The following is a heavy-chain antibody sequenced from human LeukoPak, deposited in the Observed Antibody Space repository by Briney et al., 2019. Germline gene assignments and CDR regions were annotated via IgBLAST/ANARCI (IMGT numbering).Heavy chain of an antibody. D-gene: IGHD4-17*01. CDR3: SRYPGASGDSYYFDY. Sequence: SETLSLTCTVSGGSGTTYHWSWIRQPPGKGLEWIGYIYYSGSINYNPSLNSRVTISLDTSKNEFSLKLRSVTAADTDVYYCSRYPGASGDSYYFDYWGQGTRVTVSS. V-gene: IGHV4-59*02. J-gene: IGHJ4*02. CDR1: GGSGTTYH. CDR2: IYYSGSI.